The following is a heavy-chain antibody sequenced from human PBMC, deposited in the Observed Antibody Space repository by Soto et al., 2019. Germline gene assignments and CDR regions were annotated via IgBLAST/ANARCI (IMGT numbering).Heavy chain of an antibody. J-gene: IGHJ3*01. D-gene: IGHD2-2*02. V-gene: IGHV4-61*01. CDR3: ARVAKWGYCISTSCYIDAFDF. Sequence: QVQLQESGPGLVKPSETLSLTCTVSGGSVSSGSYYWSWIRQPPGKGLEWIGYIYYSGSTTYNPSLKSRVTISVDTSKNQFSLKLSSVTAADTAVYYCARVAKWGYCISTSCYIDAFDFWGQGTTVTVSS. CDR2: IYYSGST. CDR1: GGSVSSGSYY.